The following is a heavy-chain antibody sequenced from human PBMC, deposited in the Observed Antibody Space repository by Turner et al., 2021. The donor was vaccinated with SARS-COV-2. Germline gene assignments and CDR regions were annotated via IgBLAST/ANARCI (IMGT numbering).Heavy chain of an antibody. V-gene: IGHV4-39*01. CDR3: GRSMDRAMDYYGMDV. J-gene: IGHJ6*02. CDR2: IYYSGIN. CDR1: GGSISSSSYY. D-gene: IGHD5-18*01. Sequence: QLQLHESGPGLVKPSETLSLTCTVSGGSISSSSYYWGWIRQPPGKGLEWIGNIYYSGINYYNASPKSRVTRSVETSKNQFSLKLSSVTAAETAVYYCGRSMDRAMDYYGMDVWGQGTTVTVSS.